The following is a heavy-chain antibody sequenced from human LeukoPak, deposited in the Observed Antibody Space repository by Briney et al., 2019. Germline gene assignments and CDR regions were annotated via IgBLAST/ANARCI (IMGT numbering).Heavy chain of an antibody. D-gene: IGHD4-17*01. CDR3: AKTTVTGSPLYYGMDV. V-gene: IGHV3-23*01. J-gene: IGHJ6*02. CDR2: IRGSGGST. Sequence: GGSLRLSCAASGFTFSSYAMSWVRQAPGKGLEWVSAIRGSGGSTYYADSVKGRFTISRDNSKNTLYLQMNSLRAEDTAVYYCAKTTVTGSPLYYGMDVWGQGTTVTVSS. CDR1: GFTFSSYA.